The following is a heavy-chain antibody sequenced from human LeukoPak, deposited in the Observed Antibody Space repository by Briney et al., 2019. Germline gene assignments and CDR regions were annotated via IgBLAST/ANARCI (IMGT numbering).Heavy chain of an antibody. CDR3: ARDDGGSLDY. D-gene: IGHD3-3*01. CDR1: GFTFSSYG. Sequence: PSGRSLRLSCAASGFTFSSYGMHWVRQAPGKGLEWVAVIWYDGSNKYYADSVKGRFTISRDNSKNTLYMQMNSLRAEDTAVYYCARDDGGSLDYWGQGTLVTVSS. J-gene: IGHJ4*02. CDR2: IWYDGSNK. V-gene: IGHV3-33*01.